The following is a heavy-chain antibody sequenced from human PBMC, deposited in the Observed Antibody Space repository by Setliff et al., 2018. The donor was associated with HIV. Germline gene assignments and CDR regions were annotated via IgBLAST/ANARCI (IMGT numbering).Heavy chain of an antibody. CDR1: GGSISSSNYY. V-gene: IGHV4-39*07. CDR2: IYYSGST. J-gene: IGHJ4*02. Sequence: PSETLSLTCTVSGGSISSSNYYWGWIRQPPGKGLEWIGSIYYSGSTNYNPSLKSRVTISVDTSQNQFSLKLSSVTAADTAIYYCAREYYYDSSGYGYWGQGTLVTVSS. D-gene: IGHD3-22*01. CDR3: AREYYYDSSGYGY.